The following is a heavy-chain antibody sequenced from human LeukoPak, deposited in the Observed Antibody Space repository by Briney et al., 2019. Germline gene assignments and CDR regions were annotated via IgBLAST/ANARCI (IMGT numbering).Heavy chain of an antibody. D-gene: IGHD5-12*01. J-gene: IGHJ3*02. CDR2: IRSSGSTR. CDR3: ARSPLRATDAFDI. CDR1: GFTFSDYY. Sequence: PGGSLRLSCAASGFTFSDYYMSWVRQAPGKGLEWVSYIRSSGSTRSAADSVTGRFTFSSDRAKTSLYPHLNSLRAEAPAVSYMARSPLRATDAFDIWGQGTMDTVSS. V-gene: IGHV3-11*04.